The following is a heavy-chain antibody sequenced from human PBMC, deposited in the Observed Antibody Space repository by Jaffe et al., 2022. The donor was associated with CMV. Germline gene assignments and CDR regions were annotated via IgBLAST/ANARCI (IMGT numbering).Heavy chain of an antibody. CDR1: GFTFDDYA. CDR2: ISWNSGSI. CDR3: AKDIEDGGIAVAGPRFYYYGMDV. J-gene: IGHJ6*02. V-gene: IGHV3-9*01. Sequence: EVQLVESGGGLVQPGRSLRLSCAASGFTFDDYAMHWVRQAPGKGLEWVSGISWNSGSIGYADSVKGRFTISRDNAKNSLYLQMNSLRAEDTALYYCAKDIEDGGIAVAGPRFYYYGMDVWGQGTTVTVSS. D-gene: IGHD6-19*01.